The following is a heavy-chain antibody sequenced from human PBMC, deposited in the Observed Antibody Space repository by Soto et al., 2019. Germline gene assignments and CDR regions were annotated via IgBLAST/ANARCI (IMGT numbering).Heavy chain of an antibody. Sequence: QVRLVQSGAEVKKPGSSVKVSCKASGGTFSSYAISWVRQAPGQGLEWMGGIIPIFGTANYAQKFQGRVTITADESTSKAYLELSSLRREDKGVYYCATQGYSGYDYPYWGQGTLVTVS. CDR2: IIPIFGTA. CDR3: ATQGYSGYDYPY. D-gene: IGHD5-12*01. V-gene: IGHV1-69*01. CDR1: GGTFSSYA. J-gene: IGHJ4*02.